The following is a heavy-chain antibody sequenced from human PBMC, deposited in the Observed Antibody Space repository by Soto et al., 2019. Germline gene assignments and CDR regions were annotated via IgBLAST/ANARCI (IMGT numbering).Heavy chain of an antibody. CDR2: IKRDGSGG. D-gene: IGHD6-13*01. J-gene: IGHJ3*02. Sequence: QLVESGGGLVQPGGSLRLSCAASGFTFDNYWMTWVRQAPGKGLEWVANIKRDGSGGYYLDSVRGRFTVSRDNARNSLYLQMNSLRAEDTALYYCARDVSPGSSGWYFDAFDIWGQGTLVTVSS. CDR1: GFTFDNYW. V-gene: IGHV3-7*01. CDR3: ARDVSPGSSGWYFDAFDI.